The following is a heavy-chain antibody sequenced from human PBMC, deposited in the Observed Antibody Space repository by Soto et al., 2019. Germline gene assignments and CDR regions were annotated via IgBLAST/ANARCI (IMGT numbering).Heavy chain of an antibody. D-gene: IGHD3-22*01. Sequence: QVQLVQSGAEVKKPGSSVKVSCKASGGTFSSYAISWVRQAPGQGLEWMGGIIPIFGTANYAQKFQGRVTIPADEYTGTACRELSSLRSEDTAVYYCARAPGVHYSDSTAPSYNWFDPWGQGTLVTVSS. V-gene: IGHV1-69*12. J-gene: IGHJ5*02. CDR1: GGTFSSYA. CDR2: IIPIFGTA. CDR3: ARAPGVHYSDSTAPSYNWFDP.